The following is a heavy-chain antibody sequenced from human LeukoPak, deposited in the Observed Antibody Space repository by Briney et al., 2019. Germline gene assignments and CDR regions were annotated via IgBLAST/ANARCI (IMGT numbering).Heavy chain of an antibody. CDR2: ISAYNGNT. CDR3: AGDRMAFED. J-gene: IGHJ4*02. V-gene: IGHV1-18*01. D-gene: IGHD5-24*01. Sequence: ASAKVSCKASGYTLTRYGISWVRHAPRQGLEWMRWISAYNGNTNYAPKLQGRVTMTTDTATGTAYMELRSLRSDDAAVYYCAGDRMAFEDWGKGALVTVSS. CDR1: GYTLTRYG.